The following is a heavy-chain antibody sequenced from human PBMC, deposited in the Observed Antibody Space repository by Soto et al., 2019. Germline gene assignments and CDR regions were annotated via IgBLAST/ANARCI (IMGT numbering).Heavy chain of an antibody. J-gene: IGHJ6*02. CDR3: ARDPYGSGSYYSVPYYYYGMDV. Sequence: ASVKVSCKASGGTFSSYAISWVLQAPGQGLEWMGGIIPIFGTANYAQKFQGRVTITADESTSTAYMELSSLRSEDTAVYYCARDPYGSGSYYSVPYYYYGMDVWGQGTTVTVSS. V-gene: IGHV1-69*13. D-gene: IGHD3-10*01. CDR1: GGTFSSYA. CDR2: IIPIFGTA.